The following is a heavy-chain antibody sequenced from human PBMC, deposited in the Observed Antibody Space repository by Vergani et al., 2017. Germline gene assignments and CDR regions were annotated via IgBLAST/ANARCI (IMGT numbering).Heavy chain of an antibody. CDR2: IYYSGST. CDR1: GGSISSSSYY. Sequence: QLQLQESGPGLVKPSETLSLTCTVSGGSISSSSYYWGWIRQPPGKGLEWIGSIYYSGSTYYNPSLKSRVTISVDTSKNQFSLKLSSVTAADTAVYYCARSPLDYYYYYGMDVWGQGTTVTVSS. J-gene: IGHJ6*02. CDR3: ARSPLDYYYYYGMDV. V-gene: IGHV4-39*01.